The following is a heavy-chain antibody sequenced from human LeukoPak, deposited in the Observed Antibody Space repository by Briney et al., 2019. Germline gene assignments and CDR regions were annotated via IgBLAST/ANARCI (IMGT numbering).Heavy chain of an antibody. V-gene: IGHV3-30*04. CDR3: VRVYCGADCYNNYYYGMDV. J-gene: IGHJ6*02. D-gene: IGHD2-21*02. Sequence: GGSLRLSCAASGFTFSRYAMHWVRQAPGKGLEWVAAISYDGSHKFYADSVKGRFTISRDNSNSTLFLQLNSLRPEATAVYYCVRVYCGADCYNNYYYGMDVWGQGTTVTVSS. CDR1: GFTFSRYA. CDR2: ISYDGSHK.